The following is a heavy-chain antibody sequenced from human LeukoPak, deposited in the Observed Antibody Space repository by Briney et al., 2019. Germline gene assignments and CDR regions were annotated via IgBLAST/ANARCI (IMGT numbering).Heavy chain of an antibody. D-gene: IGHD3-10*01. V-gene: IGHV1-18*01. Sequence: GSVKVSCKASGYTFTIYGISWVRQAPGQGLEWMGWISAYNGNTNYAQKLQGRVTMTTDTSTSTAYMELRSLRSDDTAVYYCAREGGIPLLWFGELFHYYGMDVWGQGTTVTVSS. CDR2: ISAYNGNT. J-gene: IGHJ6*02. CDR1: GYTFTIYG. CDR3: AREGGIPLLWFGELFHYYGMDV.